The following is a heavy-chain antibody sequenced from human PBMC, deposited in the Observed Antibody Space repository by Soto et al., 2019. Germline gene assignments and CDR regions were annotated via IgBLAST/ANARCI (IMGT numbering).Heavy chain of an antibody. CDR1: GFTFSSYG. J-gene: IGHJ6*02. CDR2: ISYDGSNK. Sequence: GGSLRLSCAASGFTFSSYGMHWVRQAPGKGLEWVAVISYDGSNKYYADSVKGRFTISRDNSKNTLYLQMNSLRAEDTAVYYCAKDRVVSPEYNWKWSGMDVWGQGTTVTVSS. V-gene: IGHV3-30*18. D-gene: IGHD1-20*01. CDR3: AKDRVVSPEYNWKWSGMDV.